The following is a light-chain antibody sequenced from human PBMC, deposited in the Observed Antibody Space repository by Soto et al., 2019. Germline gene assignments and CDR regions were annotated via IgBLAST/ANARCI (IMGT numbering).Light chain of an antibody. CDR3: SSSGV. Sequence: QSVLTQPASVSGSPGQSITISCTGTSSDVGGYNYVSWYQQHPGKAPKLMIYEVSNRPSGVSNRFSGSKSGNTASLTISGHQAEDEADYYCSSSGVFGGGTKLTVL. CDR2: EVS. V-gene: IGLV2-14*01. J-gene: IGLJ3*02. CDR1: SSDVGGYNY.